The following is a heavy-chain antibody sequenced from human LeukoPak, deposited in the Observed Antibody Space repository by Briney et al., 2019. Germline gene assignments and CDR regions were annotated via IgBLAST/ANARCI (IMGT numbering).Heavy chain of an antibody. CDR1: GASIHNYY. CDR3: ATDFWSGHDW. V-gene: IGHV4-4*07. D-gene: IGHD3-3*01. Sequence: SETLSPTCSVSGASIHNYYWSWIRQPAGKGLEWIGRTYIDGNTNYTPSLKSRVTISLDKSRNEVSLKLTSVTAADTAVYYCATDFWSGHDWWGQGVLVTVSS. J-gene: IGHJ4*02. CDR2: TYIDGNT.